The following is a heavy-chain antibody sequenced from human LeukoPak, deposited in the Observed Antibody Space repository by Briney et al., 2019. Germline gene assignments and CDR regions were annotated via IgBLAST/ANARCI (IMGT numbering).Heavy chain of an antibody. D-gene: IGHD4-11*01. CDR2: IDPSESYI. CDR3: ARHRYSNYGSFDP. CDR1: GYSFTSFW. J-gene: IGHJ5*02. V-gene: IGHV5-10-1*01. Sequence: GESLRISCKGSGYSFTSFWISWVRRMPGKGLEWMGRIDPSESYINYSPSFQGHVAISADKSISTAYLQWSSLKASDTAMYYCARHRYSNYGSFDPWGQGTLVTVSS.